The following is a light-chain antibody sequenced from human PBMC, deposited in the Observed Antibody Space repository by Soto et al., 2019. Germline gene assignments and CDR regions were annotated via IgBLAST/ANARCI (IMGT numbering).Light chain of an antibody. CDR2: DAS. J-gene: IGKJ1*01. CDR3: QQYNSYSQT. CDR1: QSISSW. V-gene: IGKV1-5*01. Sequence: DIQMTQSPSTLSASVGHSVTITCRASQSISSWLAWYQQKPGKAPKLLIYDASSLESGVTSRFSGSGSGTEFTLTISSLQPDDFAPYYCQQYNSYSQTFGQGTKVDIK.